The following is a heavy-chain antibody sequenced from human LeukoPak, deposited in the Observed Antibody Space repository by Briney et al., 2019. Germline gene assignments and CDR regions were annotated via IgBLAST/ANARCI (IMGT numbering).Heavy chain of an antibody. V-gene: IGHV3-23*01. J-gene: IGHJ4*02. D-gene: IGHD2-21*01. CDR1: GFTFSSYA. CDR3: AKFLPTHIVVANYYFDY. CDR2: ISGSGGST. Sequence: GGSLRLSCAASGFTFSSYAMSWVRQAPGKGLEWVSAISGSGGSTYYADSVKGRFTISRDNSKNTLYLQMNSLRAEDTAVYYCAKFLPTHIVVANYYFDYWGQGTLVTISS.